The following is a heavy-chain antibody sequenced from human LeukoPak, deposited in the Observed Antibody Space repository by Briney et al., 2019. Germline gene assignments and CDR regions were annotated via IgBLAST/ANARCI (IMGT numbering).Heavy chain of an antibody. J-gene: IGHJ4*02. V-gene: IGHV3-21*01. D-gene: IGHD6-6*01. CDR2: ISSSSSYI. Sequence: GGSLRLSCAASGFTFSSYSMNWVRQAPGKGLEWVSSISSSSSYIYYADSVKGRFTTSRDNAKNSLYLQMNSLRAEDTAVYYCARTSIAARTTRNDYWGQGTLVTVSS. CDR1: GFTFSSYS. CDR3: ARTSIAARTTRNDY.